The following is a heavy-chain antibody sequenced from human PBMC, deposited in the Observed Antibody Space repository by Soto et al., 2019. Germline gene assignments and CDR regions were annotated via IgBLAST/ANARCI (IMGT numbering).Heavy chain of an antibody. CDR3: ARLDWGYWYFDL. CDR2: FSYSGST. D-gene: IGHD3-9*01. V-gene: IGHV4-61*01. J-gene: IGHJ2*01. CDR1: GVSVSSGTYY. Sequence: QVQLQESGPGLVKPSDTLSLTCTVSGVSVSSGTYYWSWIRQPPGKGLEWIGFFSYSGSTNYNPFPQLRVTSAVHTSTNQFSLKLSSVTAADTAVYSCARLDWGYWYFDLWGRGTLVTVSS.